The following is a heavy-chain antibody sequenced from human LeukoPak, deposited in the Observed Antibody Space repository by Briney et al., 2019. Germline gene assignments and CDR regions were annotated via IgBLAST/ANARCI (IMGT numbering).Heavy chain of an antibody. D-gene: IGHD7-27*01. CDR1: GYTFTSYG. V-gene: IGHV1-8*02. Sequence: ASVKVSCKASGYTFTSYGISWVRQAPGQRPEWMGWMSPNSGETGYAQKFQDRVTMTRNTSISTAYMELSSLKSDDTAVYYCARGPPNWGYDYWGPGTLVTVSS. CDR3: ARGPPNWGYDY. J-gene: IGHJ4*02. CDR2: MSPNSGET.